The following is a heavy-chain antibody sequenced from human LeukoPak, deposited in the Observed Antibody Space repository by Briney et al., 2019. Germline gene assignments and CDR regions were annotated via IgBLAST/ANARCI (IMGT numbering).Heavy chain of an antibody. CDR3: AVYGDPDY. D-gene: IGHD4-17*01. CDR1: GFIFSHYS. J-gene: IGHJ4*02. Sequence: GGSLRLSCAASGFIFSHYSMNWVRQAPGKGLEWVSSISSSSSYTYYADSVKGRFTISRDNAKNSLYLQMNSLRAEDTAVYYCAVYGDPDYWGQGTLVTVSS. V-gene: IGHV3-21*01. CDR2: ISSSSSYT.